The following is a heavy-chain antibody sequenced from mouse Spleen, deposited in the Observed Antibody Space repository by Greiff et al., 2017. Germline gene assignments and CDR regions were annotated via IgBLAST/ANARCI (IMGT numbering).Heavy chain of an antibody. CDR1: GFNIKDDY. CDR2: IDPENGDT. D-gene: IGHD1-1*01. V-gene: IGHV14-4*01. J-gene: IGHJ3*01. Sequence: EVQRVESGAELVRPGASVKLSCTASGFNIKDDYMHWVKQRPEQGLEWIGWIDPENGDTEYASKFQGKATITADTSSNTAYLQLSSLTSEDTAVYYCTIGHGSSSWFAYWGQGTLVTVSA. CDR3: TIGHGSSSWFAY.